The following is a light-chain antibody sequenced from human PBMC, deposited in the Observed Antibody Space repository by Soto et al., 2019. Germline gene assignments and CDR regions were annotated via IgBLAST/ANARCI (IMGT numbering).Light chain of an antibody. J-gene: IGKJ4*01. V-gene: IGKV3-20*01. CDR1: QSVSSSY. Sequence: EIVLTQSPGTLSLYPGERATLSCRAIQSVSSSYLAWYQQKPGQAPRLLIYGASSRATGIPDRFSGSGSGTDFTLTISRLEPEDFAVYYCQQYGSSPPLTFGGGTKVEIK. CDR3: QQYGSSPPLT. CDR2: GAS.